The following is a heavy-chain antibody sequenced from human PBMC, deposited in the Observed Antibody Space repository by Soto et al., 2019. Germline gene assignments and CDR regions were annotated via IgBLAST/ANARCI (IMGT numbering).Heavy chain of an antibody. J-gene: IGHJ6*02. CDR2: ISGSGFKK. CDR1: GFIFENFG. D-gene: IGHD3-3*01. CDR3: ARDRKYYDFWSGYSATDGMDV. Sequence: GGSLRLSCAASGFIFENFGMSWVRQAPGKGLEWISSISGSGFKKYYADSVKGRFTISRDNSKSTVYLELNNLSAEDTAVYHCARDRKYYDFWSGYSATDGMDVWGQGTTVTVSS. V-gene: IGHV3-23*01.